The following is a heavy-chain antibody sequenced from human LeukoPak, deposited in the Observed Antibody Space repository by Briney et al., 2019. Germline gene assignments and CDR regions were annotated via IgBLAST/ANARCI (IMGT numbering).Heavy chain of an antibody. D-gene: IGHD3-3*01. CDR3: ARARGGALSEWSSPPHY. CDR1: GGTFSSYA. J-gene: IGHJ4*02. V-gene: IGHV1-69*05. CDR2: IIPIFGTA. Sequence: GSSVKVSCKASGGTFSSYAISWVRQAHGQGLEWMGRIIPIFGTANYAQKFQGRVTITTDESTSTAYKELSSLRSEDTAVYYCARARGGALSEWSSPPHYWGQGTLVTVSS.